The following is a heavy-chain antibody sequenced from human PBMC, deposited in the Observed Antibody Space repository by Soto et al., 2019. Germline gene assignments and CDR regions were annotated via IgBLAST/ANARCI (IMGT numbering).Heavy chain of an antibody. J-gene: IGHJ6*02. D-gene: IGHD3-22*01. Sequence: ASVKVSCKASGGTFSSYAISWVRQAPGQGLEWMGGIIPIFGTANYAQKFQGRVTITADESTSTAYMELSSLRSEDTVVYYCARTYYYDSSGSHRYYYYYGMDVWGQGTTVTVSS. V-gene: IGHV1-69*13. CDR1: GGTFSSYA. CDR2: IIPIFGTA. CDR3: ARTYYYDSSGSHRYYYYYGMDV.